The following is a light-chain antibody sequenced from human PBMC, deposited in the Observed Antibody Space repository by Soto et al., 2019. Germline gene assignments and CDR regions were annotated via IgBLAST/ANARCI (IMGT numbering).Light chain of an antibody. CDR1: QSISSW. Sequence: DIQMTQSPSTLSASVGDRVTITCRASQSISSWLAWYQQKPGKAPKLLIYDASSLESGVPSRFSGSGSGTEFSITISSLQPDDFAPYYCQQYNSYSPRTFGQGTKVEIK. CDR3: QQYNSYSPRT. CDR2: DAS. J-gene: IGKJ1*01. V-gene: IGKV1-5*01.